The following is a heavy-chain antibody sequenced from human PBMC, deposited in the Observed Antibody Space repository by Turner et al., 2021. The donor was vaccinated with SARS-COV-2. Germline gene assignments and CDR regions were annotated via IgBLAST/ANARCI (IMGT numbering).Heavy chain of an antibody. CDR3: ARGHPYIAVAVSGFDP. D-gene: IGHD6-19*01. CDR2: IIHSGST. Sequence: QVQLQQWGAGLLKPSETLSPTCAVYGGSFSGYYWSWIRQPPGKGLEWIGEIIHSGSTNYNPSLKSRVTISLDTSKNQFSLKLSSVTAADTAVYYCARGHPYIAVAVSGFDPWGQGTLVTVSS. CDR1: GGSFSGYY. V-gene: IGHV4-34*01. J-gene: IGHJ5*02.